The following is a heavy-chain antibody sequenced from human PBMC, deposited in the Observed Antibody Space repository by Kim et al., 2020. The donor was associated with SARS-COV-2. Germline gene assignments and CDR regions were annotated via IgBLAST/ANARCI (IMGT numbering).Heavy chain of an antibody. CDR2: ISNDGNNK. CDR3: AKDAWIQLWFYSDY. V-gene: IGHV3-30*18. D-gene: IGHD5-18*01. Sequence: GGSLRLSCAASGFTFSGYGMHWVRQAPGKGLEWVAAISNDGNNKYYSDSVKGRFTIYRDNSKNTLYLLMNSLRADDTAVYYCAKDAWIQLWFYSDYWGQG. J-gene: IGHJ4*02. CDR1: GFTFSGYG.